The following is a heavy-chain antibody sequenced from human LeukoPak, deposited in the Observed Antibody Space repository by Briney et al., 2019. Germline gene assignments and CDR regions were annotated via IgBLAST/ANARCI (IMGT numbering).Heavy chain of an antibody. J-gene: IGHJ4*02. D-gene: IGHD3-10*01. V-gene: IGHV5-10-1*01. CDR3: ARQGLLWFGELLPPFDY. Sequence: GESLKISCKGSGYSFTGYWISWVRQMPGKGLEWMGRIDPSDSYTNYSPSFQGHVTISADKSISTAYLQWSSLKASDTAMYYCARQGLLWFGELLPPFDYWGQGTLVTVSS. CDR2: IDPSDSYT. CDR1: GYSFTGYW.